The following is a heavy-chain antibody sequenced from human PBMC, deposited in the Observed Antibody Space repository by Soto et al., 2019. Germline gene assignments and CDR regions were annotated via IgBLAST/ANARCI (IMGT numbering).Heavy chain of an antibody. Sequence: QVQLVQSGAEVKKPGSSVKVSCKASGATLSTYAIGWVRQAPGQGLEWRGGIIPIFGTANYAQKFQGRVTITADESTSTAYMELSSLRSEDTAVYYCASPAGMVTAMRGGMDVWGQGTTVTVSS. CDR1: GATLSTYA. D-gene: IGHD2-21*02. V-gene: IGHV1-69*01. J-gene: IGHJ6*02. CDR3: ASPAGMVTAMRGGMDV. CDR2: IIPIFGTA.